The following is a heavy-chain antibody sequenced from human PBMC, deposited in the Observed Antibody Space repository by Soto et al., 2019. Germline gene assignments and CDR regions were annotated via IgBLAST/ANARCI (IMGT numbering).Heavy chain of an antibody. J-gene: IGHJ4*02. CDR2: IYYSGST. D-gene: IGHD2-2*01. Sequence: PSETLSLTCTVSGGSISSYYWSWIRQPPGKGLEWIGYIYYSGSTNYNPSLKSRVTISVDTSKNQFSLKLSSVTAADTAVYFCARGXERVAMPSGYWGQGTLVTVSS. CDR1: GGSISSYY. CDR3: ARGXERVAMPSGY. V-gene: IGHV4-59*01.